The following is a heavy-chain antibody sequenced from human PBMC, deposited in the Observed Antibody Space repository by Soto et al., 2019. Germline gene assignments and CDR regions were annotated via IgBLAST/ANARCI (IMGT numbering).Heavy chain of an antibody. V-gene: IGHV4-61*01. CDR2: IYHSVST. Sequence: SETLSLTCTVSGGSVSSGSYYWSWIRQPPGKGLEWIGYIYHSVSTYYNPSLKSRVTISVDRSKNQFSLKLSSVTAADTAVYYCARGPPIFYWGQGTLVTVSS. D-gene: IGHD3-9*01. CDR1: GGSVSSGSYY. J-gene: IGHJ4*02. CDR3: ARGPPIFY.